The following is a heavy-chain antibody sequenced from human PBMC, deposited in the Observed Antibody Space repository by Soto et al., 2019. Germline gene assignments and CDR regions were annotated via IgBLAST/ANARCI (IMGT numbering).Heavy chain of an antibody. CDR2: INPSGGST. Sequence: XSVKVSCNASGYPLTSYYMDWVRQAPGQGLEWMGIINPSGGSTSYAQKFQGRVTMTRDTSTSTVYMELSSLRSEDTAVYYCARSYNWNYGWWFDPWGQGTLVTVSS. D-gene: IGHD1-7*01. CDR1: GYPLTSYY. V-gene: IGHV1-46*01. J-gene: IGHJ5*02. CDR3: ARSYNWNYGWWFDP.